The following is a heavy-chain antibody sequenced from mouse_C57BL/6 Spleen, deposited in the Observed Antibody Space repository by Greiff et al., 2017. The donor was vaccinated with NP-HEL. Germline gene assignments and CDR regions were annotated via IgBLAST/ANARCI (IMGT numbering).Heavy chain of an antibody. V-gene: IGHV1-9*01. J-gene: IGHJ1*03. CDR2: ILPGSGST. Sequence: QVQLQQSGAELMRPGASVKLSCKATGYTFTGYWIEWVKQRPGHGLEWIGEILPGSGSTNYNEKFKGKATFTADTSSNTAYMQLSSLTTEDSAIYYCAREITTVVATDWYFDVWGTGTTVTVSS. CDR3: AREITTVVATDWYFDV. CDR1: GYTFTGYW. D-gene: IGHD1-1*01.